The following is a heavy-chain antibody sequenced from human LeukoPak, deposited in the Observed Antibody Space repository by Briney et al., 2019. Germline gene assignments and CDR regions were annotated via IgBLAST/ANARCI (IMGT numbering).Heavy chain of an antibody. V-gene: IGHV4-61*05. CDR2: IYYSGST. CDR1: GGSISSSNYY. D-gene: IGHD6-13*01. J-gene: IGHJ5*02. Sequence: SETLSLTCTVSGGSISSSNYYWGWIRQPPGKGLEWIGYIYYSGSTNYNPSLKSRVTISVDTSKNQFSLKLSSVTAADTAVYYCARSYSSSWYWFDPWGQGTLVTVSS. CDR3: ARSYSSSWYWFDP.